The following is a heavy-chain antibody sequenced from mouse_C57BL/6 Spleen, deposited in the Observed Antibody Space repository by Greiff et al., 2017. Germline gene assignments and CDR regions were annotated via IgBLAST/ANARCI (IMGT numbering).Heavy chain of an antibody. J-gene: IGHJ1*03. V-gene: IGHV2-9-1*01. CDR1: GFSLTSYA. D-gene: IGHD1-1*01. Sequence: VQRVESGPGLVAPSQSLSITCTVSGFSLTSYAISWVRQPPGTGLEWLGVIWTGGGTNYNSALKSSLSISKDNSKRKVFLKMNRLQTDDTARYYCARHYYGSSYWYFDVWGTGTTVTVSS. CDR3: ARHYYGSSYWYFDV. CDR2: IWTGGGT.